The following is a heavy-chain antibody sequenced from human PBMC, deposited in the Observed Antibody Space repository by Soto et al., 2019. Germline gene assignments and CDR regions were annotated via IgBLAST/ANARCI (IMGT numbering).Heavy chain of an antibody. V-gene: IGHV1-3*01. CDR2: INAGNGNT. CDR1: GYTFTSYA. J-gene: IGHJ5*02. D-gene: IGHD5-18*01. CDR3: ARDRGYSYGFDP. Sequence: ASVKVSCKASGYTFTSYAMHWVRQAPGQRLEWMGWINAGNGNTKYSQKFQGRVTITRDTSASTAYMELSSLRSEDTAVYYCARDRGYSYGFDPWGQGTLVTVSS.